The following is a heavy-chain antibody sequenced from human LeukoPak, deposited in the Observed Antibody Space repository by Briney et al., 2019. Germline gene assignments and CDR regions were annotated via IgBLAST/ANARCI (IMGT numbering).Heavy chain of an antibody. V-gene: IGHV4-30-2*01. CDR2: IYHSGST. J-gene: IGHJ5*02. CDR3: ARARYSGSYSERWFDP. CDR1: GGSFSGYS. Sequence: SETLSLTCAVYGGSFSGYSWSWIRQPPGKGLEWIGYIYHSGSTYYNPSLKSRVTISVDRSKNQFSLKLSSVTAADTAVYYCARARYSGSYSERWFDPWGQGTLVTVSS. D-gene: IGHD1-26*01.